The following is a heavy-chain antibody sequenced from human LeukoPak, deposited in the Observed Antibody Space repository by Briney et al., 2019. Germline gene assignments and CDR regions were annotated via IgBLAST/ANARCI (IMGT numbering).Heavy chain of an antibody. CDR2: ISGSGGST. CDR3: AKDTHGGSSGYYYGFDY. J-gene: IGHJ4*02. CDR1: GFTFSSYA. D-gene: IGHD3-22*01. Sequence: GGSLRLSCAASGFTFSSYAMSWVRQAPGKGLEWVSAISGSGGSTYYADSVKGRFTISRDNSKNTLHLQMNSLRAEDTAVYYCAKDTHGGSSGYYYGFDYWGQGTLSPSPQ. V-gene: IGHV3-23*01.